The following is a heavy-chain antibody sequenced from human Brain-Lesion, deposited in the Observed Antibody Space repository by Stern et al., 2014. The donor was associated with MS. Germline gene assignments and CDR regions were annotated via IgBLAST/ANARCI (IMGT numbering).Heavy chain of an antibody. CDR2: VNNDGRRT. J-gene: IGHJ5*01. Sequence: MQLVVSGGGLVQPGGSLRLSCAASGFTFSNYWMHWVRHAPGKGLVWVSRVNNDGRRTSYADSVKGRFTMSRDNAKNTLYLQMNSLRVEDTAIYYCARGERWYDSWGQGTLVTVSS. D-gene: IGHD3-10*01. V-gene: IGHV3-74*02. CDR1: GFTFSNYW. CDR3: ARGERWYDS.